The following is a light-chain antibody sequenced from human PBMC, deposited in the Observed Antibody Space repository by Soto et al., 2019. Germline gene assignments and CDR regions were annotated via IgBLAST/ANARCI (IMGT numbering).Light chain of an antibody. CDR2: AAY. Sequence: DIQMTQSPSSLSASIGDRVTITCRASQSITDYLNWYQQKPGKAPKLLIYAAYSLQSGVTSRFSGSGSGTDFSLTISSLRPEDSATHYCQQSYSSPVTFGQGTKVDIK. CDR3: QQSYSSPVT. CDR1: QSITDY. V-gene: IGKV1-39*01. J-gene: IGKJ2*01.